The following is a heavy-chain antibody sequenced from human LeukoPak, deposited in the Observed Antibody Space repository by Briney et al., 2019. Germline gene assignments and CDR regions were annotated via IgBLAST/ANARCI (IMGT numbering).Heavy chain of an antibody. J-gene: IGHJ4*02. Sequence: SGGSLRLSCAASGFTFSSYAMSWVRQAPGKGLEWVSAISGSGGSTYYADSVKGRFTISRDNSKNTLYLQMNSLGAEDTAVYYCASEKQYSSGWYATFDYWGQGTLVTVSS. V-gene: IGHV3-23*01. CDR1: GFTFSSYA. CDR3: ASEKQYSSGWYATFDY. D-gene: IGHD6-19*01. CDR2: ISGSGGST.